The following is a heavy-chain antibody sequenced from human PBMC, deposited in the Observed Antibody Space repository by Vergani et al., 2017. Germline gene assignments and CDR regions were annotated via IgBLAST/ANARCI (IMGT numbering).Heavy chain of an antibody. CDR3: ARHLGYXYGSGSYPPPSDWYFDL. J-gene: IGHJ2*01. D-gene: IGHD3-10*01. Sequence: EVQLVQSGAEVKKPGESLKISCKGSGYSFTSYWIGWVRQMPGKGLEWMGIIYPGDSDTRYSPSFQGQVTISADKSISTAYLQWSSLKASDTAMYYCARHLGYXYGSGSYPPPSDWYFDLWGRGTLVTVSS. CDR1: GYSFTSYW. CDR2: IYPGDSDT. V-gene: IGHV5-51*01.